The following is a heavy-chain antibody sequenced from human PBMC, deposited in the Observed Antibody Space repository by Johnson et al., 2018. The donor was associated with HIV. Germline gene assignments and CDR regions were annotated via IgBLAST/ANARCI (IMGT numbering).Heavy chain of an antibody. V-gene: IGHV3-13*01. CDR1: GFTFSSYD. D-gene: IGHD1-20*01. Sequence: VQLVQSGGGLVQPGGSLRLSCAASGFTFSSYDMHWVRQATGKGLEWVSAIGTAGDTYYPGSVKGRFTISRDNAKNSLYLQMNSLRAEDTALYYCARAPYNWNAGLFGAFDMWGRGTKVTVSS. CDR3: ARAPYNWNAGLFGAFDM. CDR2: IGTAGDT. J-gene: IGHJ3*02.